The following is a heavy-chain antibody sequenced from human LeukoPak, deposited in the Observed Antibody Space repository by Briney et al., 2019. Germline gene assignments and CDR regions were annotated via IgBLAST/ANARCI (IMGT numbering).Heavy chain of an antibody. Sequence: SETLSLTCTVSGGSISSYYWSWIRQPPGKGLEWVGYIYYSGSTNYNPSLKSRVTISVDTSKNQFSLKLSSVTAADTAVYYCARGLRGTNYYYGMDVWGQGTTVTVSS. J-gene: IGHJ6*02. V-gene: IGHV4-59*01. D-gene: IGHD2-15*01. CDR3: ARGLRGTNYYYGMDV. CDR2: IYYSGST. CDR1: GGSISSYY.